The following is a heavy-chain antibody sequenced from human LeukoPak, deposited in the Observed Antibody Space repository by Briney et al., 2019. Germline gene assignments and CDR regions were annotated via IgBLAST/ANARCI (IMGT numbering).Heavy chain of an antibody. CDR3: ARYGSGSYYNVFMMDY. Sequence: ASGKVSCKASGYTVTSYGISWVRQAPGQGLEWMGWISAYNGNTNYAQKLQGRVTMTTDTSKSTGYMELRSLRSDDTAVYYCARYGSGSYYNVFMMDYWGQGALVTVSS. CDR1: GYTVTSYG. J-gene: IGHJ4*02. V-gene: IGHV1-18*01. CDR2: ISAYNGNT. D-gene: IGHD3-10*01.